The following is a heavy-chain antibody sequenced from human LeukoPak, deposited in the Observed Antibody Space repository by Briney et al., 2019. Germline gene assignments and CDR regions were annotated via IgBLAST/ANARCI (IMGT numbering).Heavy chain of an antibody. J-gene: IGHJ3*02. Sequence: PGGSLRLSCAASGFTFSNAWMSWVRQAPGKGLEWVGRIKSKTDGGTTDYAAPVKGRFTISRDDSKNTLYLQMNSLRAEDTAVYYCARGDYYDSSGFYHDAFDIWGQGTMVTVSS. CDR1: GFTFSNAW. D-gene: IGHD3-22*01. CDR2: IKSKTDGGTT. CDR3: ARGDYYDSSGFYHDAFDI. V-gene: IGHV3-15*01.